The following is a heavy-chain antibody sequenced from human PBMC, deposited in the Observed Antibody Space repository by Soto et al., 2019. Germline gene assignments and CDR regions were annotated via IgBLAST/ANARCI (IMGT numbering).Heavy chain of an antibody. V-gene: IGHV1-69*13. D-gene: IGHD4-17*01. CDR3: AREQTGDYLFDY. CDR1: GGTFSSYA. Sequence: GASVKVSCKASGGTFSSYAISWVRQAPGQGLEWMGGVIPIFGTANYAQKFQGRVTITADESTSTAYMELSSLRSEDTAVYYCAREQTGDYLFDYWGQGTLVSVSS. CDR2: VIPIFGTA. J-gene: IGHJ4*02.